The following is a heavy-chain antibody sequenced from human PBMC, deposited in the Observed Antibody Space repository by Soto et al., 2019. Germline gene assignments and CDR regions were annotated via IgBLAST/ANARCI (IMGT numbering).Heavy chain of an antibody. CDR3: VRALGSRFMEWPRFDP. J-gene: IGHJ5*02. V-gene: IGHV4-39*01. CDR1: GGSISSSSYY. D-gene: IGHD3-3*01. Sequence: PSETLSLTCSVSGGSISSSSYYWGWIRQPPGKGLEWIGSIYYSGSTYYNPSLKSRVTISVDTSKNQFSLKLSSVTAADTAVYYCVRALGSRFMEWPRFDPWGQGRLVTVSS. CDR2: IYYSGST.